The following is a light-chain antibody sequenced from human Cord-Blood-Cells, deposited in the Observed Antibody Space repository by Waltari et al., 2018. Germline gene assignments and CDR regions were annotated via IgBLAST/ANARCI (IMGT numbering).Light chain of an antibody. CDR1: SLRSYY. V-gene: IGLV3-19*01. J-gene: IGLJ2*01. Sequence: SSELTQDPAVSVALGQTVRITCQGDSLRSYYASWYQQKPGQAPVLVIYGKNNRPSGIPYRFSGSSSGNTASLTITGAQAEDEADYYCNSRDSSGTHVVFGGGTKLTVL. CDR3: NSRDSSGTHVV. CDR2: GKN.